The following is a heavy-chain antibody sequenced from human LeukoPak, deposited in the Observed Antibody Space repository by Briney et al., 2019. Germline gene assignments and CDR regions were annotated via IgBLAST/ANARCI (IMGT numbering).Heavy chain of an antibody. Sequence: QTGGSLRLSCAASGFTVRSSYMSWVRRAPGNGLEWVSVIYSGGSPDYADSAKGRFTISSDNSKNTLYLQMNSLRVEDTAVYYCARDGADNSGYYFGSLWGQGTMVTVSS. J-gene: IGHJ3*01. V-gene: IGHV3-53*01. CDR2: IYSGGSP. CDR1: GFTVRSSY. CDR3: ARDGADNSGYYFGSL. D-gene: IGHD3-22*01.